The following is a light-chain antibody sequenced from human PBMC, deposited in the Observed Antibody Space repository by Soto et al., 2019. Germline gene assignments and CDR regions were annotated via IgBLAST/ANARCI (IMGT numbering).Light chain of an antibody. V-gene: IGKV1-16*01. CDR3: QHYNSYSEA. Sequence: SQSPASLSASIGDRVTITCRASQGISNYLAWYQQKPGELPKLVIYAASILQTGVPSRFSGSGSGTEFTLTISSLQPDDFATYYCQHYNSYSEAFAQGTKV. CDR2: AAS. CDR1: QGISNY. J-gene: IGKJ1*01.